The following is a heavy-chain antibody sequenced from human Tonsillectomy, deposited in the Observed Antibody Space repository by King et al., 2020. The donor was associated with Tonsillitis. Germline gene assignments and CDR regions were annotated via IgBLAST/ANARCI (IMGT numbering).Heavy chain of an antibody. CDR1: GGSFSGYY. CDR2: INHSGST. D-gene: IGHD2-21*01. V-gene: IGHV4-34*01. CDR3: ARYFGSYELDP. J-gene: IGHJ5*02. Sequence: VQLQQWGAGLLKPSETLSLTCAVYGGSFSGYYWSWIRQPPGKGLEWIGEINHSGSTNYNPSLKSRVTISVDTSKNQFSLKLSSVTAADTAVCYCARYFGSYELDPWGQGTLVTVSS.